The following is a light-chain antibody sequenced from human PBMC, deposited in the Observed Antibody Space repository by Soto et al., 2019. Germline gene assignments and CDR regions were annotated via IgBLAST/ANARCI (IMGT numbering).Light chain of an antibody. Sequence: DIQMTQSPSTLSASVGERVTITCRASQSISSWLAWYQQKPGKAPKLLIYDASSLESGVPSRFSGSGSGTEFTLTISSLQPYDFATYYCQQYNSYPRTFGQGTKVEIK. CDR2: DAS. J-gene: IGKJ1*01. CDR3: QQYNSYPRT. CDR1: QSISSW. V-gene: IGKV1-5*01.